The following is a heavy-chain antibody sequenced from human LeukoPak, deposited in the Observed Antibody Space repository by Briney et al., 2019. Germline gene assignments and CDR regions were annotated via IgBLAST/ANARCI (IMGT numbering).Heavy chain of an antibody. CDR2: IYTSGST. J-gene: IGHJ4*02. CDR1: GDSISSYY. V-gene: IGHV4-4*07. Sequence: SETLSLTCTVSGDSISSYYWSWIRQPAGKGLEWIGRIYTSGSTNYNPSLKSRVTMSVDTSKNQFSLKLSSVTAADTAVYYCAAYSSGWSYFDYWGQGTLVTVSS. D-gene: IGHD6-19*01. CDR3: AAYSSGWSYFDY.